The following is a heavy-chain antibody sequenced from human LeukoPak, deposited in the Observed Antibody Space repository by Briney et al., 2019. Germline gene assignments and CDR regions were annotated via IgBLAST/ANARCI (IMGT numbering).Heavy chain of an antibody. V-gene: IGHV3-23*01. J-gene: IGHJ4*02. Sequence: GGSLRLSCAASGFTFSNYVMTWVRQAPGKGLEWVSAVSGGGDDTHYADSVQGRFTISRDNPKNTMYLQMNSLRADDTAVYYCAKGPEAVAGTFDYWGQGTLVTVSS. CDR1: GFTFSNYV. CDR2: VSGGGDDT. D-gene: IGHD6-19*01. CDR3: AKGPEAVAGTFDY.